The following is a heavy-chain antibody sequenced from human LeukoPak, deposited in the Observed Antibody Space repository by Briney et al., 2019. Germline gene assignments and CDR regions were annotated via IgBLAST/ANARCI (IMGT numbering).Heavy chain of an antibody. D-gene: IGHD6-6*01. CDR1: GGSFSGYY. CDR3: ARARIAARPFIDY. CDR2: INHSGST. J-gene: IGHJ4*02. V-gene: IGHV4-34*01. Sequence: SETLSLPCAVYGGSFSGYYWSWIRQPPGKGLEWIGEINHSGSTNYNPSLKSRVTISVDTSKNQFSLKLSSVTAADTAVYYCARARIAARPFIDYWGQGTLVTVSS.